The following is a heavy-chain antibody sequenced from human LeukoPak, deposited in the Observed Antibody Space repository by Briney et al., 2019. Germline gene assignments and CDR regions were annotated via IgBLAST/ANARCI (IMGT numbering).Heavy chain of an antibody. V-gene: IGHV3-23*01. J-gene: IGHJ4*02. Sequence: AGGSLRLSCAASGFTFSSYAMSWVRQAPGKGLEWVSAISGSGGSTYYADSVKGRFTISRDNSKSTLYLQMNSLRAEDTAVYYCAKFSSNWYYFDYWGQGTLVTVSS. D-gene: IGHD6-13*01. CDR1: GFTFSSYA. CDR3: AKFSSNWYYFDY. CDR2: ISGSGGST.